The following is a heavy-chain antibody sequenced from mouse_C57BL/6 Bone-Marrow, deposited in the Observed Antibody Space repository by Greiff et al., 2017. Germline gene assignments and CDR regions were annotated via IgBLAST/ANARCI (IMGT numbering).Heavy chain of an antibody. V-gene: IGHV1-26*01. Sequence: EVQLQQSGPELVKPGASVKISCKASGYTFTDYYMNWVKQSHGKSLEWIGDINPNNGGTSYNQKFKGKATLTVDKSSSTAYMELRSLTSEDSAVYYCADYDVAYWGQGTLVTVSA. CDR3: ADYDVAY. CDR1: GYTFTDYY. J-gene: IGHJ3*01. CDR2: INPNNGGT. D-gene: IGHD2-4*01.